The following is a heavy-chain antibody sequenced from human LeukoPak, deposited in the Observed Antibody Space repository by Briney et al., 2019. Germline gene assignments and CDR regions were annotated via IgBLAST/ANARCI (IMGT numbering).Heavy chain of an antibody. V-gene: IGHV3-74*01. D-gene: IGHD3-22*01. CDR1: GFTFSSYW. CDR2: IKSDGNT. CDR3: ASAPSESGGYYPEYLRL. Sequence: GGSLRLLCAASGFTFSSYWMHWVRQAPGKGLVWVSRIKSDGNTNYADSVKGRFTISRDNAKNTVSLQMNSLRAEDTGVYYCASAPSESGGYYPEYLRLWSEGPLVTVSS. J-gene: IGHJ1*01.